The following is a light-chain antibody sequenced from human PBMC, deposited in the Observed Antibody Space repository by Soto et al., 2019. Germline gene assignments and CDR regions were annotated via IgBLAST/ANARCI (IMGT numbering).Light chain of an antibody. Sequence: DIQMTQSPSTLSASVGDRVTITCRASQSISSWLAWYQQKPGKAPKLLIYKASSLESGVPSRFSGNGSGTEFTLTISSLQPDDFATYYCQQYSTYTPRTFGQGTKVDI. V-gene: IGKV1-5*03. J-gene: IGKJ1*01. CDR1: QSISSW. CDR2: KAS. CDR3: QQYSTYTPRT.